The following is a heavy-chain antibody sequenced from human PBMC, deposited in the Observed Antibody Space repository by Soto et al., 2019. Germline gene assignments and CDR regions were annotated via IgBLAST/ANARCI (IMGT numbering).Heavy chain of an antibody. J-gene: IGHJ4*02. Sequence: EVHLLESGGVLVRPGGSLRLSCAASGFSFHEYTMNWVRQAPGKGLEWVSGIYGAASGIYYADSVKGRFTISRDNSRNTVYLQMNNLRAEDTAVYYCAKDRHPDGVWDIDWWGQGARVTVSS. CDR3: AKDRHPDGVWDIDW. V-gene: IGHV3-23*01. CDR2: IYGAASGI. CDR1: GFSFHEYT. D-gene: IGHD4-17*01.